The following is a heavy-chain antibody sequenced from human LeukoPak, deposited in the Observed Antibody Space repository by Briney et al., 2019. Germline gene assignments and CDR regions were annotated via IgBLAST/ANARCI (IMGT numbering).Heavy chain of an antibody. Sequence: SETLSLTCTVPGGSVSSGSYYWSWIRQPPGKGLEWIGYIYYSGSTNYNPSLKSRVTISVDTSKNQFSLKLSSVTAADTAVYYCARAAPAAAGYDYWGQGTLVTVSS. V-gene: IGHV4-61*01. CDR3: ARAAPAAAGYDY. D-gene: IGHD6-13*01. CDR2: IYYSGST. J-gene: IGHJ4*02. CDR1: GGSVSSGSYY.